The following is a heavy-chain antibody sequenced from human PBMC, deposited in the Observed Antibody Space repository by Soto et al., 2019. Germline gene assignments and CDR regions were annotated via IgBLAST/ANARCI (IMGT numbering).Heavy chain of an antibody. J-gene: IGHJ4*02. D-gene: IGHD4-17*01. Sequence: GGSLRLPCAASGFTFSSYGMHWVRQAPGKGLEWVAVISYDGSNKYYADSVKGRFTISRDNSKNTLYLQMNSLRAEDTAVYYCAKATVTTPLIDYWGQGTLVTVSS. CDR3: AKATVTTPLIDY. CDR2: ISYDGSNK. V-gene: IGHV3-30*18. CDR1: GFTFSSYG.